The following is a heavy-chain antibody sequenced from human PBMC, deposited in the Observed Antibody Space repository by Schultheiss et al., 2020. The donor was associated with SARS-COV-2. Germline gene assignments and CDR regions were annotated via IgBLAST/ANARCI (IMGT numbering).Heavy chain of an antibody. V-gene: IGHV3-21*01. D-gene: IGHD2-15*01. CDR1: GFTFSSYS. J-gene: IGHJ2*01. CDR2: ISSSSSYI. Sequence: GGSLRLSCAASGFTFSSYSMNWVRQAPGKGLEWVSSISSSSSYIYYADSVKGRFTISRDNSKNTLYLQMRSLRAEDTAVYYCAGGIYCSGGACNYWYFDLWGRGTLVTVSS. CDR3: AGGIYCSGGACNYWYFDL.